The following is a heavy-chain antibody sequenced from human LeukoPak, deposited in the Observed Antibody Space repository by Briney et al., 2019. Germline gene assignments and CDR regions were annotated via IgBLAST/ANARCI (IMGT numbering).Heavy chain of an antibody. CDR1: GFTFDDYG. D-gene: IGHD6-13*01. V-gene: IGHV3-20*04. CDR2: INWNGGST. CDR3: ARDQGSSWYRGTDY. Sequence: GGSLRLSCAASGFTFDDYGMSWVRQAPGKGLEWVSGINWNGGSTGYADSVKGRFTISRDNAKNSLYLQMNSLRAEDTAVYYCARDQGSSWYRGTDYWGQGTLVTVSS. J-gene: IGHJ4*02.